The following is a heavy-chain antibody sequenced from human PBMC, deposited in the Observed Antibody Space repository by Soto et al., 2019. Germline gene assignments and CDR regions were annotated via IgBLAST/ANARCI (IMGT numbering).Heavy chain of an antibody. D-gene: IGHD5-12*01. V-gene: IGHV4-59*01. CDR3: AGGWLPSLDY. CDR1: GGSISGYY. J-gene: IGHJ4*02. CDR2: VYYSGST. Sequence: SETLSLTCTVSGGSISGYYWSWIRQPPGKGLEWIGYVYYSGSTNYNPSLKSRVTISVDTSKNQFSLKLSSVTAADTAVYYCAGGWLPSLDYWGQGTLVTVSS.